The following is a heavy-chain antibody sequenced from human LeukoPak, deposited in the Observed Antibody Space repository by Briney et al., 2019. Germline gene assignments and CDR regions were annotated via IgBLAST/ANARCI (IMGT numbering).Heavy chain of an antibody. D-gene: IGHD3-22*01. Sequence: ASVKVSCKASGYTFTGYYMHWVRQAPGQGLEWMGWINPNSGGTNYAQKFQGRVTMTRDTSISTAYMELSRLRSDDTAVYYCAADVNYYDSSGHDKYWGQGTLVTVSS. J-gene: IGHJ4*02. CDR3: AADVNYYDSSGHDKY. CDR1: GYTFTGYY. V-gene: IGHV1-2*02. CDR2: INPNSGGT.